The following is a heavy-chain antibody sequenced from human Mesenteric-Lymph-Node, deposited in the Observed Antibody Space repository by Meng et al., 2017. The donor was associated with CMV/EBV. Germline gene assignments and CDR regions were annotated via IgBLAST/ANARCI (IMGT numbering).Heavy chain of an antibody. Sequence: ASVKVSCKASGYTFTSHGIGWVRQAPGQGLEWVGWISAFNDNTIYAQRFQGRVTMTTDTSTSTAYMELRSLRSDDTAVYYCARSYGSGSYGFTNWGQGTLVTVSS. CDR3: ARSYGSGSYGFTN. V-gene: IGHV1-18*01. CDR2: ISAFNDNT. D-gene: IGHD3-10*01. J-gene: IGHJ4*02. CDR1: GYTFTSHG.